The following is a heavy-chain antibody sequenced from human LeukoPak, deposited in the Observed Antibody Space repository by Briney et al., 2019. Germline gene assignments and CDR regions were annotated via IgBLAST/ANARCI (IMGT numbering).Heavy chain of an antibody. Sequence: EWVSYISSSGSTIYYADSVKGRFTISKDNSQNTLYLEMNSLRVEDTAMFYCAKEVGRDDSETPGTLWGLGTMVTVSS. J-gene: IGHJ3*01. CDR2: ISSSGSTI. CDR3: AKEVGRDDSETPGTL. V-gene: IGHV3-11*04. D-gene: IGHD5-24*01.